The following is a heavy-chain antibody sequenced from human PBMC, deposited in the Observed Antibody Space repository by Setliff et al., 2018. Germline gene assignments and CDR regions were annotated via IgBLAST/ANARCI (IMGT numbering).Heavy chain of an antibody. CDR3: ARDPGYGSGIYYYYYYYMDV. Sequence: GESLKISCAASGFTFSSYSMNWVRQAPGKGLEWVSSISSSSSYIYYADSVKGRFTISRDNAKNSLYLQMNSLRAEDTAVYYCARDPGYGSGIYYYYYYYMDVWGKGTTVTVSS. CDR1: GFTFSSYS. V-gene: IGHV3-21*01. D-gene: IGHD3-10*01. J-gene: IGHJ6*03. CDR2: ISSSSSYI.